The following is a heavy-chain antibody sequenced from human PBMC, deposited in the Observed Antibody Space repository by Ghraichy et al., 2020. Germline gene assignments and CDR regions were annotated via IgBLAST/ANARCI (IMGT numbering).Heavy chain of an antibody. CDR3: AKRGSKVDTAMFEWNYYFDQ. J-gene: IGHJ4*02. Sequence: GESLNISCAASGFTFSSYAMSWVRQAPGKGLEWVSIISGSGGRTKYADSVKGRFTISRDNAKNTLYLQMNSLTAEDTAEYFCAKRGSKVDTAMFEWNYYFDQWGQGTLVTVSS. CDR2: ISGSGGRT. V-gene: IGHV3-23*01. D-gene: IGHD5-18*01. CDR1: GFTFSSYA.